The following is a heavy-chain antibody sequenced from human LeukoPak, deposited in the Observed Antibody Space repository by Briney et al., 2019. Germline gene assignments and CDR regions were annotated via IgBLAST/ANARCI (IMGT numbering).Heavy chain of an antibody. Sequence: SETLSLTRAVYGGSFSGYYWSWIRQPPGKGLEWIGYIYYSGSTNYNPSLKSRVTISVDTSKNQFSLKPSSVTAADTAVYYCARGPRQRYYYYYGMDVWGQGTTVTVSS. CDR2: IYYSGST. J-gene: IGHJ6*02. V-gene: IGHV4-34*01. CDR3: ARGPRQRYYYYYGMDV. CDR1: GGSFSGYY. D-gene: IGHD6-25*01.